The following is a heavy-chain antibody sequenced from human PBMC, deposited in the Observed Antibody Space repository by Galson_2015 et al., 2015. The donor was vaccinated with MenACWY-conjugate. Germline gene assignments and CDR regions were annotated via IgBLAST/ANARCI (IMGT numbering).Heavy chain of an antibody. D-gene: IGHD6-19*01. Sequence: SVKVSCKVSGYTFTSYGVSWVRQAPGQGLVWMGWINGCNGNTKYAQKLQGRVTMTRDTSTSTAYMEVRSLRSDDTAVYYCAGPHGIAVSGYYYFPMDVWGQGTAVTVSS. J-gene: IGHJ6*02. CDR2: INGCNGNT. CDR1: GYTFTSYG. CDR3: AGPHGIAVSGYYYFPMDV. V-gene: IGHV1-18*01.